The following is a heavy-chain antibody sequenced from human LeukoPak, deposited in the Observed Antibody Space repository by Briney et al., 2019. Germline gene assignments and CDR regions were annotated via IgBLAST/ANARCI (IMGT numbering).Heavy chain of an antibody. J-gene: IGHJ4*02. CDR3: AKSRRGSQGIDY. Sequence: GGSLRLSCAASGFTFSSYAMSWVRQAPGKGLEWVSAISGSGGSTYYADSVKGRFTISRDNSKNTLYLQMNNLSAEDTDVYYCAKSRRGSQGIDYWGQGTLVTVSS. V-gene: IGHV3-23*01. D-gene: IGHD1-26*01. CDR2: ISGSGGST. CDR1: GFTFSSYA.